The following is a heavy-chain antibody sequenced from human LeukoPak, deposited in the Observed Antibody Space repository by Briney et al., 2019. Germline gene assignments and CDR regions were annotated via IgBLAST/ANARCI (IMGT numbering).Heavy chain of an antibody. CDR3: ASQSGYQLPSTFDY. CDR1: GGSLSSYY. J-gene: IGHJ4*02. V-gene: IGHV4-59*08. Sequence: SETLSLTCPVSGGSLSSYYWSWIRQPPGRGLEWIGYIYYSGSTNYNPSLKSRVTISVDTSKNQFSLKLSSVTAADTAVYYCASQSGYQLPSTFDYWGQGTLVTVSS. D-gene: IGHD2-2*01. CDR2: IYYSGST.